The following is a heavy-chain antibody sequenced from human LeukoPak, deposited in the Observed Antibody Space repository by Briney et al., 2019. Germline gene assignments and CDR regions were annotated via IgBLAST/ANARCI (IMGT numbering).Heavy chain of an antibody. CDR2: ISGSGGST. V-gene: IGHV3-23*01. CDR1: GFTFSSYA. D-gene: IGHD3-10*01. Sequence: GGSLRLSCAASGFTFSSYAMSWVRQAPGKGLEWASTISGSGGSTYYADSVKGRFTISRDNSKNTLYLQMNSLRAEDTAVYYCAKGYGSGSSRYYFDYWGQGTLVTVSS. CDR3: AKGYGSGSSRYYFDY. J-gene: IGHJ4*02.